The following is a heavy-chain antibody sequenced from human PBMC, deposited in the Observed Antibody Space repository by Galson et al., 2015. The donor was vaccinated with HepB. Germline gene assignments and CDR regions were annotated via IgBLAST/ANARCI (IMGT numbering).Heavy chain of an antibody. CDR1: GFTFSNYG. CDR3: AKDPYLYSALAGTMAGFDY. J-gene: IGHJ4*02. Sequence: SLRLSCAASGFTFSNYGMHWVHQAPGKGLEWVAVISYDGSNKYYADSVKGRFTISRDNSKNTLYLQMNSLRAEDTALYYCAKDPYLYSALAGTMAGFDYWGQGTLVTVSS. CDR2: ISYDGSNK. V-gene: IGHV3-30*18. D-gene: IGHD6-19*01.